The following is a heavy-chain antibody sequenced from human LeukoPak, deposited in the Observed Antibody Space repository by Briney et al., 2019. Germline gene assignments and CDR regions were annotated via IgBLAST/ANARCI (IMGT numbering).Heavy chain of an antibody. J-gene: IGHJ4*02. V-gene: IGHV4-30-2*01. CDR2: IYHSGST. CDR1: GGSISSGGYY. CDR3: ASMLGFRVDSSSSGDVNFDY. Sequence: PSETLSLTCTVSGGSISSGGYYWSWIRQPPGKGLEWIGYIYHSGSTYYNPSLKSRVTISVDRSKNQFSLKLSSVTAADTAVYYCASMLGFRVDSSSSGDVNFDYWGQGTLVTVSS. D-gene: IGHD6-6*01.